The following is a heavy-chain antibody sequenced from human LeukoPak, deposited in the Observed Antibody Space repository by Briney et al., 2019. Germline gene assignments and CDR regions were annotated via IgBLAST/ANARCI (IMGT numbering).Heavy chain of an antibody. D-gene: IGHD5-12*01. CDR3: ARAPSGYDPLYYFDY. CDR2: IYTSGST. Sequence: SETLSLTCAVYGGSFSSYYWSWIRQPAGKGLEWIGRIYTSGSTNYNPSLKSRVTISVDTSKNQFSLKLSSVTAADTAVYYCARAPSGYDPLYYFDYWGQGTLVTVSS. V-gene: IGHV4-59*10. J-gene: IGHJ4*02. CDR1: GGSFSSYY.